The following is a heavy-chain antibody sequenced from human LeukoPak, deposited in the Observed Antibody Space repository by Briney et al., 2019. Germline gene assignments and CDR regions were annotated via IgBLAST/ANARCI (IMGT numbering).Heavy chain of an antibody. D-gene: IGHD7-27*01. Sequence: PGGSLRLSCAASGFAFSSYEMSWVRQAPGKGLEWISYISSSASTIFYADSVKGRFTISRDNAKNSLYLQMNSLRAEDTAVYYCAKDGSLGNYFDYWGQGTLVTVSS. V-gene: IGHV3-48*03. CDR1: GFAFSSYE. CDR2: ISSSASTI. J-gene: IGHJ4*02. CDR3: AKDGSLGNYFDY.